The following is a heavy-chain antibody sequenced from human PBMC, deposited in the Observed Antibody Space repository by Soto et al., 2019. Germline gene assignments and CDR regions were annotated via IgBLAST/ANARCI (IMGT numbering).Heavy chain of an antibody. Sequence: QTLSLTCAISGDSVASNSAAWHWIRLSPSRGLEWLARTYYRSRWYNDYAVSVRSRITVNPDTSKNQFSLQLTSVTPEDTAVYYCVNAMFTGAPDIGMDALRHGPPVTVS. D-gene: IGHD3-16*01. CDR1: GDSVASNSAA. J-gene: IGHJ6*02. CDR3: VNAMFTGAPDIGMDA. CDR2: TYYRSRWYN. V-gene: IGHV6-1*01.